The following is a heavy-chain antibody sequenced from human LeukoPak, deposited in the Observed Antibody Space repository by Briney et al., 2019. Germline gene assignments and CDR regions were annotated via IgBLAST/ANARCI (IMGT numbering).Heavy chain of an antibody. CDR2: INPNSGGT. V-gene: IGHV1-2*02. Sequence: ASVTVSCKASGYTFTGYYMHWVRQAPGQGLEWMGWINPNSGGTNYAQKFQGRVTMTRDTSISTAYMELSRLRSDDTAVYYCARGSSSSPINSYYYGMDVWGQGSTVTVSS. J-gene: IGHJ6*02. D-gene: IGHD6-6*01. CDR3: ARGSSSSPINSYYYGMDV. CDR1: GYTFTGYY.